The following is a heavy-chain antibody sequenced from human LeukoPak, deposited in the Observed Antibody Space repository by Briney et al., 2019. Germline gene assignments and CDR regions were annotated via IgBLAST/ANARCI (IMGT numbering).Heavy chain of an antibody. CDR3: ARAWKVPAAITWWFDP. J-gene: IGHJ5*02. D-gene: IGHD2-2*01. Sequence: SETLSLTCAVYGGSFSGYYWSWIRQPPGKGLEWIGEINHSGSTNYNPSLKSRVTISVDTSKNQFSLKLSSVTAADTAVYYCARAWKVPAAITWWFDPWGQGTLVTVSS. V-gene: IGHV4-34*01. CDR1: GGSFSGYY. CDR2: INHSGST.